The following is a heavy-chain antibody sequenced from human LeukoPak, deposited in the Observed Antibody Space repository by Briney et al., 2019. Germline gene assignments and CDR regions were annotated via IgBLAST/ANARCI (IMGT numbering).Heavy chain of an antibody. CDR1: GFTFSSYE. J-gene: IGHJ5*02. D-gene: IGHD4-17*01. Sequence: GGSLRLSCAASGFTFSSYEMNWVRQAPGKGLEWVSYISSTGSTIDYAESVKGRFTISRDNAKNSLYLQMNSLRAEDTAVYYCARGLPENDYGDYGGTWFDPWGQGTLVTVSS. CDR2: ISSTGSTI. V-gene: IGHV3-48*03. CDR3: ARGLPENDYGDYGGTWFDP.